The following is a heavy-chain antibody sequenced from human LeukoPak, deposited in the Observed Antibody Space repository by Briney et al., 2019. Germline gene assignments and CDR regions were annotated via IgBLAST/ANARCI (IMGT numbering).Heavy chain of an antibody. V-gene: IGHV4-30-2*01. CDR2: IYHSGST. CDR1: GGSISSGGYS. CDR3: ARGLYDFWSGYYLTYYGMDV. Sequence: SQTLSLTCAVSGGSISSGGYSWSWIRQPPGKGLEWIGYIYHSGSTYYNPSLKSRVTFSVDRSKNQFSLKLSSVTAADTAVYYCARGLYDFWSGYYLTYYGMDVWGQGTTVTVSS. J-gene: IGHJ6*02. D-gene: IGHD3-3*01.